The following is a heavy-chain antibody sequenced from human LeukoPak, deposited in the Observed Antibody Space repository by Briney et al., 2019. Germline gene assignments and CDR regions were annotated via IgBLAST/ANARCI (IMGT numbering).Heavy chain of an antibody. Sequence: PGGSLRLSCAASGFTFSTYWMHWVRQAPGKGLEWVAVVWYDGSRKFYADSVKGRFTISRDNSQNTVSLQMNSLRAEDTAVYWCARDIRSSWYDYWGLGTLVTVSS. CDR2: VWYDGSRK. V-gene: IGHV3-33*08. D-gene: IGHD6-13*01. CDR3: ARDIRSSWYDY. J-gene: IGHJ4*02. CDR1: GFTFSTYW.